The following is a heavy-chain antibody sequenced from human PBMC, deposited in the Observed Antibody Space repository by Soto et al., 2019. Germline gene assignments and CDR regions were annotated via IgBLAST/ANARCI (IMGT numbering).Heavy chain of an antibody. V-gene: IGHV4-39*01. D-gene: IGHD3-10*01. Sequence: SETLSLTCTVSGGSISSSSYYWGWTRQPPGKGLEWIGSIYYSGSTYYNPSLKSRVTIPVDTSKNQFSLKLSSVTAADTAVYYCARHGVWFGELGWFDPWGQGTLVTVSS. CDR3: ARHGVWFGELGWFDP. CDR2: IYYSGST. CDR1: GGSISSSSYY. J-gene: IGHJ5*02.